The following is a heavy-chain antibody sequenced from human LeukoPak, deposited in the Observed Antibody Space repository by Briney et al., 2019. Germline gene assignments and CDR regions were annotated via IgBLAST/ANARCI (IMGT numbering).Heavy chain of an antibody. J-gene: IGHJ4*02. CDR2: IYYSGST. CDR1: GGSISSYY. CDR3: ARGGNCSGGSCYYKYFDY. V-gene: IGHV4-59*01. D-gene: IGHD2-15*01. Sequence: SETLSLTCTVSGGSISSYYWSWIRQPPGKGLEWIEYIYYSGSTNYNPSLNSRVTISVDTSKNQFSLKLSSVTAADTAVYYCARGGNCSGGSCYYKYFDYWGQGTLVTVSS.